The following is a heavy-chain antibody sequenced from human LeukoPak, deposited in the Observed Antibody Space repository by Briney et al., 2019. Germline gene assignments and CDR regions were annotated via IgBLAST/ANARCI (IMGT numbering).Heavy chain of an antibody. CDR1: GFTFSSYE. V-gene: IGHV3-48*03. J-gene: IGHJ4*02. D-gene: IGHD3-10*01. Sequence: GGSLRLSCAASGFTFSSYEMHWVRQAPGKGLEWVSYISSSGSTIYYADSVKGRFTISRDNAKNSLYLQMNSLRAEDTAVYYCARDRSPGNFDYWGQGTLVTVSS. CDR3: ARDRSPGNFDY. CDR2: ISSSGSTI.